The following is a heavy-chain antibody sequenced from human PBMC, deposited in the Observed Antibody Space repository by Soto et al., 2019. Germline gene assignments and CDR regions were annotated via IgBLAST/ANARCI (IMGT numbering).Heavy chain of an antibody. J-gene: IGHJ4*02. CDR3: ARDSGYYFDY. CDR2: ISYDGSNK. CDR1: GFTFSSYA. Sequence: QVQLVESGGGVVQPGRSLRLSCAASGFTFSSYAMHWVRQAPGKGLEWGAVISYDGSNKYYADSVKGRFTISRDNSKNTLYLQINSLRAEDTAVYYCARDSGYYFDYWGQGTLVTVSS. V-gene: IGHV3-30-3*01. D-gene: IGHD3-10*01.